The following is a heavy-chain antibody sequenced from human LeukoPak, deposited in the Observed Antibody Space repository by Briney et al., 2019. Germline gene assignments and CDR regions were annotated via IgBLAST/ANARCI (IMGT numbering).Heavy chain of an antibody. CDR3: ARDKEAAVDFWSGYYPL. D-gene: IGHD3-3*01. Sequence: PGGSLRLSCAAAGFIFSSYWMGWVRQAPGKGLDWVANIKRDGSERYYVDSVKGRFTISRDNAQNSLYLQMNSLRDEDTGVYYCARDKEAAVDFWSGYYPLWGQGTLVTVSS. CDR1: GFIFSSYW. V-gene: IGHV3-7*01. J-gene: IGHJ4*02. CDR2: IKRDGSER.